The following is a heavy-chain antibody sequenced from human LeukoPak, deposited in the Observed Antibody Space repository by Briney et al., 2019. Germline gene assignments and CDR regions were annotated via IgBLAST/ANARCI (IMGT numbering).Heavy chain of an antibody. V-gene: IGHV3-48*04. J-gene: IGHJ5*02. D-gene: IGHD2-15*01. CDR2: ISDSSITT. CDR1: GFTFSSHN. Sequence: GGSLRLSCAASGFTFSSHNMVWVRQPPGKGLEWISYISDSSITTYYADSVKGRFTISRDNAKNSLYPQMNSLRAEDTAVYYCARDGGFCSGGFCYRLFDPWGQGTLVTVSS. CDR3: ARDGGFCSGGFCYRLFDP.